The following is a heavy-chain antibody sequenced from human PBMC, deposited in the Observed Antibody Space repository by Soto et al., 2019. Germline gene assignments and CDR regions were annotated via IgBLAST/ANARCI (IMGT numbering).Heavy chain of an antibody. Sequence: SSETLSLTCSVSGGSISGSYWSWIRQSPGKGLEWLGYVYYTGSTNYSPSLRSRVSISVDTSKNEFSLRLSSVTAADTAVYFCARSVAVPGAHIDYWGQGTQVTVSS. CDR2: VYYTGST. CDR1: GGSISGSY. D-gene: IGHD6-19*01. V-gene: IGHV4-59*01. J-gene: IGHJ4*02. CDR3: ARSVAVPGAHIDY.